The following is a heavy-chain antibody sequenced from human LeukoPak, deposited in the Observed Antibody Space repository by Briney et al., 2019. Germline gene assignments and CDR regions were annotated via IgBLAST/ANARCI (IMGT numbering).Heavy chain of an antibody. Sequence: GASVKASCKASGYTFTSYDINWVRQATGQGLEWMGWMNPNSGNTGYAQKFQGRVTMTRNTSISTAYMELSSLRSEDTAVYYCARAHSSGWYGGYYYYGMDVWGQGTTVTVSS. CDR3: ARAHSSGWYGGYYYYGMDV. J-gene: IGHJ6*02. CDR2: MNPNSGNT. V-gene: IGHV1-8*01. D-gene: IGHD6-19*01. CDR1: GYTFTSYD.